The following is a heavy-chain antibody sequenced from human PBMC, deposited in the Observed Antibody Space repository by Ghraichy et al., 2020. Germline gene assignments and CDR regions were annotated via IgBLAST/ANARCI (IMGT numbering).Heavy chain of an antibody. CDR2: MNPNSGNT. CDR3: ARGRGGMVRGVIIDAFDI. D-gene: IGHD3-10*01. J-gene: IGHJ3*02. Sequence: ASVKVSCKASGYTFTSYDINWVRQATGQGLEWMGWMNPNSGNTGYAQKFQGRVTMTRNTSISTAYMELSSLRSEDTAGYYCARGRGGMVRGVIIDAFDIWGQGTMVTVSS. CDR1: GYTFTSYD. V-gene: IGHV1-8*01.